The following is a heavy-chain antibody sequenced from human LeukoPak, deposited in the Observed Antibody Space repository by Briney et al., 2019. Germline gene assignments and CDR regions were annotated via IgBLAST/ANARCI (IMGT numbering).Heavy chain of an antibody. D-gene: IGHD3-10*01. Sequence: GASVKVSCKASGYTFTSYGISWVRQAPGQGLEWMGWISAYNGNTNYAQKLQGRVTMTTDTSTSTAYMELRSLRSDDTAVYYCAREAMVRGVIGHYYYMDVWGKGTTVTVSS. V-gene: IGHV1-18*01. CDR2: ISAYNGNT. J-gene: IGHJ6*03. CDR1: GYTFTSYG. CDR3: AREAMVRGVIGHYYYMDV.